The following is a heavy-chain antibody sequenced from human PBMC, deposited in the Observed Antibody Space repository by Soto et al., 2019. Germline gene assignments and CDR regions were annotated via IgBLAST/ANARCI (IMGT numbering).Heavy chain of an antibody. V-gene: IGHV4-59*01. J-gene: IGHJ4*02. CDR3: AGEGALATFGVV. Sequence: SETLSLTCTVSGDSIRSYYWTWIRQPPGRGLEWIGHVYYGGSTNYNPSLQSRVTISLDTSRNQFSLRLTSMTAADAAVYYCAGEGALATFGVVWGQGTRVTVSS. CDR1: GDSIRSYY. D-gene: IGHD3-3*01. CDR2: VYYGGST.